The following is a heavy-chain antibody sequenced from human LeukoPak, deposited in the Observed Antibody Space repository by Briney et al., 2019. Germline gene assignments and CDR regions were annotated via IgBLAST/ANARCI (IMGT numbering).Heavy chain of an antibody. CDR1: GGSISSYY. CDR2: TYYSGST. Sequence: SETLSLTCTVSGGSISSYYWSWIRQPPGKGLEWIGYTYYSGSTNYNPSLKSRVTISVDTSKNQFSLKLSSVTAADTAVYYCAREYYYDSSGYYGDAFDIWGQGTMVTVSS. J-gene: IGHJ3*02. D-gene: IGHD3-22*01. V-gene: IGHV4-59*01. CDR3: AREYYYDSSGYYGDAFDI.